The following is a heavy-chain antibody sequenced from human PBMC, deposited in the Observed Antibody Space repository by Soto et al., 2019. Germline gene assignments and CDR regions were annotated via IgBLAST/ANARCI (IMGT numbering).Heavy chain of an antibody. CDR3: ALSLDVLVPAANGP. J-gene: IGHJ5*02. D-gene: IGHD2-2*01. Sequence: QVQLVQSGAEVKKPGASVKVSCKASGYTFTSYGISWVRQAPGQGLEWMGWISAYNGNTNYAQKLQGRVTMTTDTSPSTAYMELRSLRSDDTAVYYCALSLDVLVPAANGPWGQGTLVTVSS. CDR2: ISAYNGNT. V-gene: IGHV1-18*01. CDR1: GYTFTSYG.